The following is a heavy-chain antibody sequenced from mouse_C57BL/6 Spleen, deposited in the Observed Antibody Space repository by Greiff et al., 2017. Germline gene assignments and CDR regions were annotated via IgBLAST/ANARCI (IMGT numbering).Heavy chain of an antibody. Sequence: EVQLQQSGAELVRPGASVKLSCTASGFNIKDDYMHWVKQRPEQGLEWIGWIDPENGDTEYASKFQGKATITADTSSNTAYLQLSSLTSEDTAVYYCTTRYYGSSGFAYWGQGTLVTGSA. CDR1: GFNIKDDY. D-gene: IGHD1-1*01. CDR2: IDPENGDT. V-gene: IGHV14-4*01. J-gene: IGHJ3*01. CDR3: TTRYYGSSGFAY.